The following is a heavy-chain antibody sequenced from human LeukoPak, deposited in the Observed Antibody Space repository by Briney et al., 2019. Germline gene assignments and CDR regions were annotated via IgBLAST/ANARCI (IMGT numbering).Heavy chain of an antibody. CDR3: ARDPSLDSNYGVYADF. CDR2: VTGRSSYI. D-gene: IGHD4-17*01. V-gene: IGHV3-21*01. Sequence: ETLSLTCTVSGGSISSYYWSWIRQPPGKGLEWVASVTGRSSYIYYADSVEGRFTISRDNVRNSLYLRMNSLRVEDTAVYYCARDPSLDSNYGVYADFWGRGTLVTVSS. CDR1: GGSISSYY. J-gene: IGHJ4*02.